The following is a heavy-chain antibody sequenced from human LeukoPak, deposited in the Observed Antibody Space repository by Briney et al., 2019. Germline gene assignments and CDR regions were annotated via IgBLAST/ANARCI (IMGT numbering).Heavy chain of an antibody. V-gene: IGHV1-69*01. CDR2: IIPIFGTA. Sequence: SVKVSCKASGGTFSSYAISWVRQAPGQGLEWMGGIIPIFGTANCAQKFQGRVTITANESTSTAYMELSSLRSEDTAVYYCARDYDSYFDYWGQGTLVTISS. D-gene: IGHD3-22*01. CDR1: GGTFSSYA. CDR3: ARDYDSYFDY. J-gene: IGHJ4*02.